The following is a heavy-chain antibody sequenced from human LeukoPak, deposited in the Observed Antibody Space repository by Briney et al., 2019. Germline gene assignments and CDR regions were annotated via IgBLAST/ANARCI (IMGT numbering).Heavy chain of an antibody. CDR1: GYPISSGYH. Sequence: SETLSLTCVVSGYPISSGYHWGCIRQPPGEGLEWMGSVYRSGSTYYNPSLKSRVTISVDTSKNQISLQVRSVTAADTAVYYCARENWVFDYWGQGILVTVSS. CDR2: VYRSGST. CDR3: ARENWVFDY. D-gene: IGHD7-27*01. V-gene: IGHV4-38-2*02. J-gene: IGHJ4*02.